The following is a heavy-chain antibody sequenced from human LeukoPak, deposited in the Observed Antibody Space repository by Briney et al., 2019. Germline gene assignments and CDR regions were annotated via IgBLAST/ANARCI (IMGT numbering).Heavy chain of an antibody. CDR1: GFTFSSYA. CDR2: ISYDGSNK. D-gene: IGHD2-2*01. J-gene: IGHJ4*02. CDR3: ARVRDIVVVPAALHHIDY. V-gene: IGHV3-30-3*01. Sequence: PGRSLRLSCAASGFTFSSYAMHWVRQAPGKGLEWVAVISYDGSNKYYADSVKGRFTISRDSSKNTLYLQMNSLRAEDTAVYYCARVRDIVVVPAALHHIDYWGQGTLVTVSS.